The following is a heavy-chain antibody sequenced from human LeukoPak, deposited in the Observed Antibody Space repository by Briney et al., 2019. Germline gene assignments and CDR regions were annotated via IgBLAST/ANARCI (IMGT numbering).Heavy chain of an antibody. V-gene: IGHV1-2*02. CDR1: GYTFTDYY. CDR2: INPNSCGT. Sequence: ASVKVSCKASGYTFTDYYIHWVRQAPGQGLEWMGWINPNSCGTNYTQKFQGRVTMTRDTSISTAYMELSRLTSDDTAVYYCASRNGTYYDYVWGSCRYLPTGWGQGTLVTVSS. J-gene: IGHJ4*02. CDR3: ASRNGTYYDYVWGSCRYLPTG. D-gene: IGHD3-16*02.